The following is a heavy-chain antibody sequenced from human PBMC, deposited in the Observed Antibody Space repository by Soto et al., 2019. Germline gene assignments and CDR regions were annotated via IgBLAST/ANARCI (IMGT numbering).Heavy chain of an antibody. V-gene: IGHV1-2*02. CDR1: GYIFTGYY. CDR2: INPYRGDT. J-gene: IGHJ1*01. CDR3: ARGWSTEYLHF. Sequence: QVQLVQSGAEVKKPGASVKVSCKAYGYIFTGYYIYWVRQAPGQGLEWMGWINPYRGDTEYAQKFQGRVTMTSDTSISTGYMELSRLTSDDAAVYYCARGWSTEYLHFWGQGTLVTVSS. D-gene: IGHD1-1*01.